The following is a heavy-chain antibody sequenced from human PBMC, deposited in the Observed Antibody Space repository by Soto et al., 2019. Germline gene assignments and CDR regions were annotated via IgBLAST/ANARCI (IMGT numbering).Heavy chain of an antibody. D-gene: IGHD2-15*01. J-gene: IGHJ5*02. CDR2: IIPIFGTA. Sequence: SVKVSCKVPGGTFSSYAISWVRQAPGQGLEWMGGIIPIFGTANYAQKFQGRVTITADKSTSTAYMELSSLRSEDTAVYYCARSSIVVVVAATMFWFDPWGQGTLVTVSS. V-gene: IGHV1-69*06. CDR1: GGTFSSYA. CDR3: ARSSIVVVVAATMFWFDP.